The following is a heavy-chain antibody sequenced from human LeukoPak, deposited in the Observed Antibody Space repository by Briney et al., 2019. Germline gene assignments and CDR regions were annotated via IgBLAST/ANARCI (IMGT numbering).Heavy chain of an antibody. V-gene: IGHV1-69*13. Sequence: ASVKVSCKTSGGTFSSYAISWVRQAPGQGLEWMGGIIPIFGTANYAQQFQGRVTITADESTSTAYMELSSLRSEDTAVYYCARGRRLRSLSFPFDYWGQGTLVTVSS. D-gene: IGHD5-12*01. J-gene: IGHJ4*02. CDR3: ARGRRLRSLSFPFDY. CDR2: IIPIFGTA. CDR1: GGTFSSYA.